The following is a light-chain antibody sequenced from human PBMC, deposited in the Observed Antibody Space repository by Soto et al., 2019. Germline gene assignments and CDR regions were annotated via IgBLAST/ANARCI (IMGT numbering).Light chain of an antibody. Sequence: QSVLTQPASVSGSPGQSITISCTGTSSDIGAYNFVSWYQHHRGKAPKLVIYDVSYRPSGVSIRFSGSKSGNTASLTISGLQAEDEADYYCSSSTNGPLGIFGGGTKLTVL. V-gene: IGLV2-14*03. CDR1: SSDIGAYNF. CDR3: SSSTNGPLGI. J-gene: IGLJ2*01. CDR2: DVS.